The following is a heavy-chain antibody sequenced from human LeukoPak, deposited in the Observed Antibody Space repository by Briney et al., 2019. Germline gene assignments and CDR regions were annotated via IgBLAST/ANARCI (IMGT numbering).Heavy chain of an antibody. CDR3: ASYDFWSGSMLDY. CDR2: INHSGST. CDR1: GGSFSGYY. J-gene: IGHJ4*02. Sequence: SETLSLTCAVYGGSFSGYYWSWIRQPPGKGLEWIGEINHSGSTNYSPSLKSRVTISVDTSKNQFSLKLSSVTAADTAVYYCASYDFWSGSMLDYWGQGTLVTVSS. D-gene: IGHD3-3*01. V-gene: IGHV4-34*01.